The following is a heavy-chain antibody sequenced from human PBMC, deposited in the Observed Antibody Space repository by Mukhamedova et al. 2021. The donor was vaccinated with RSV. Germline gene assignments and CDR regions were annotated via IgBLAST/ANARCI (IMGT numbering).Heavy chain of an antibody. CDR3: ARGGGLRYSGVAY. D-gene: IGHD1-26*01. Sequence: GLEWMGRIIPILGIANYAQKFQGRVTITADKSTSTAYMELSSLRSEDTAVYYCARGGGLRYSGVAYWGQGTLVTVSS. V-gene: IGHV1-69*04. J-gene: IGHJ4*02. CDR2: IIPILGIA.